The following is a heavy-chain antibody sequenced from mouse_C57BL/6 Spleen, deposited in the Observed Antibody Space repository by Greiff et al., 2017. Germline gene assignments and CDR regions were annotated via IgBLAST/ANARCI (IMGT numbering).Heavy chain of an antibody. D-gene: IGHD2-4*01. J-gene: IGHJ3*01. Sequence: QVQLQQSGAELVKPGASVKISCTASGYAFSSYWMNWVKQRPGQGLEWIGQIYPGDGDTKYNGKFKGKATLTADKSSSTAYMPLSSLTSADAAVYFCSRSGVYDYDGFAYWGQGTLVTVSA. CDR2: IYPGDGDT. CDR3: SRSGVYDYDGFAY. V-gene: IGHV1-80*01. CDR1: GYAFSSYW.